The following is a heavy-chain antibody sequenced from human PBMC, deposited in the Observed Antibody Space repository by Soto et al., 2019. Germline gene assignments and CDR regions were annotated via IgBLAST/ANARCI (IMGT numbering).Heavy chain of an antibody. CDR3: ARASRVLQWLDYNWFYP. CDR1: GFTFSSYA. V-gene: IGHV3-30-3*01. D-gene: IGHD6-19*01. J-gene: IGHJ5*02. CDR2: ISYDGSNK. Sequence: QVQLVESGGGVVQPGRSLRLSCAASGFTFSSYAMHWVRQAPGKGLEWVAVISYDGSNKYYADSVKGRFTISRDNSKNTLYLQMNSLRAEDTAVYYCARASRVLQWLDYNWFYPWGQGTLVTVSS.